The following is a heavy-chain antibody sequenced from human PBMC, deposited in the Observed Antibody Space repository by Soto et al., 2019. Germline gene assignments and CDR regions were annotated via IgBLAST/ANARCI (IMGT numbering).Heavy chain of an antibody. D-gene: IGHD3-16*02. J-gene: IGHJ4*02. CDR1: GCSISSISYY. CDR2: IYYSGST. V-gene: IGHV4-39*01. CDR3: VGGSYLVY. Sequence: ETLSVTWTVSGCSISSISYYWGWIRHPPGKGLEWIGSIYYSGSTYYNPSLKSRVTISVDTSKNQFSLKLSSVTAADTAVYYCVGGSYLVYWGQGTLVTVSS.